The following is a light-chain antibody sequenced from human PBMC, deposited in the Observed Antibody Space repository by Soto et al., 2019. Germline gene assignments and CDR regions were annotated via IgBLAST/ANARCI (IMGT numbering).Light chain of an antibody. V-gene: IGKV3-20*01. CDR3: QQYGSSPLIS. CDR1: QSVSSNY. CDR2: GAS. J-gene: IGKJ5*01. Sequence: EIVLTQSPGTLSLSPGERATLSCRASQSVSSNYLTWYQQKPGQAPRLLTFGASKRATGIPDRFSGSGSGRDFTLTISGLEPEDFAVYYCQQYGSSPLISFGQGTRLEIK.